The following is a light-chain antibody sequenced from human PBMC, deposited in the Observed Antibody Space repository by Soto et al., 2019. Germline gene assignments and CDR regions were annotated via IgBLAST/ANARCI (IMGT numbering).Light chain of an antibody. V-gene: IGLV2-11*01. CDR3: CSYAGSPYV. CDR2: DVS. J-gene: IGLJ1*01. CDR1: SSDVGGYNY. Sequence: QSVLTQPRSVSGSPGQSVTISCTGTSSDVGGYNYVSWYQQYPGKAPKLMIYDVSQRPSGVPDRFSGSKSGNTASLTISGLQAEDEADYYCCSYAGSPYVFGTGTKLTVL.